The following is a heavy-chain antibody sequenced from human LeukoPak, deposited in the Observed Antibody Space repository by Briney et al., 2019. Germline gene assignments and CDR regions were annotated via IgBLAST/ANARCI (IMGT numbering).Heavy chain of an antibody. CDR2: INPNSGGT. CDR1: GGTFSSYA. J-gene: IGHJ4*02. D-gene: IGHD3-10*01. V-gene: IGHV1-2*02. CDR3: ARVLMVRGVIVRFDY. Sequence: ASVKVSCKASGGTFSSYAISWVRQAPGQGLEWMGWINPNSGGTNYAQKFQGRVTMTRDTPISTAYMELSRLRSDDTAVYYCARVLMVRGVIVRFDYWGQGTLVTVSS.